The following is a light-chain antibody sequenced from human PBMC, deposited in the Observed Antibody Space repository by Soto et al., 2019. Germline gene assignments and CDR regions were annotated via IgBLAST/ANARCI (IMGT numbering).Light chain of an antibody. V-gene: IGKV3-20*01. CDR1: QSVSSSY. Sequence: EIVLTQSPGTLSLSPGERATLSCRASQSVSSSYLAWYQQKPGQAPRLLNYGASSRATGIPDRFSGSGSGTDFPLTLSRLEPEDFAVYYCQQYVSSPHTFGQGTKLEIK. J-gene: IGKJ2*01. CDR2: GAS. CDR3: QQYVSSPHT.